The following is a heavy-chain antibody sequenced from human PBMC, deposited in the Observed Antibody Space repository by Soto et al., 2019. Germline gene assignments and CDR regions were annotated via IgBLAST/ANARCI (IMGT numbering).Heavy chain of an antibody. V-gene: IGHV3-23*01. J-gene: IGHJ4*02. Sequence: EVQLLESGGGFVQPGGSLRLSCTASGFIFSDHGMHWVRQAPGKGLEWVASISGSVGNTFYADSVKGRFTISRDNYLNTLDLQLNSLRAEDTAVYYCAKDRTIASRTFDSWGQGALVTVSS. CDR2: ISGSVGNT. CDR3: AKDRTIASRTFDS. CDR1: GFIFSDHG. D-gene: IGHD6-6*01.